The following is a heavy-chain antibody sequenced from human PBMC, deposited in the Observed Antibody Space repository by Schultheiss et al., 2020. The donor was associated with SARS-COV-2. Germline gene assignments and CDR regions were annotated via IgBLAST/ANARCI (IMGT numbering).Heavy chain of an antibody. CDR1: GFTFSDYY. Sequence: GESLKISCAASGFTFSDYYMSWIRQAPGKGLEWVSYISSSSSYTNYADSVKGRFTISRDNAKNSLYLQMNSLRVEDTAVYYCARLGSGWYLSDYWGQGTLVTVSS. D-gene: IGHD6-19*01. J-gene: IGHJ4*02. CDR3: ARLGSGWYLSDY. CDR2: ISSSSSYT. V-gene: IGHV3-11*06.